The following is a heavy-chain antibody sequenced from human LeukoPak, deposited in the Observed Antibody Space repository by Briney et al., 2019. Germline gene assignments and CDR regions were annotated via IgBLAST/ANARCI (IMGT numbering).Heavy chain of an antibody. D-gene: IGHD3-22*01. Sequence: PGGSLRLSCVASGFSFSNYAMSWVRQAPGKGLEWVSGISGFGSSPYYADSVKGRFTISRDNSKITLYLQMNSLRAEDTAVYYCADLGTTYYYDHSTYWGRGTLVTVSS. V-gene: IGHV3-23*01. CDR3: ADLGTTYYYDHSTY. J-gene: IGHJ4*02. CDR1: GFSFSNYA. CDR2: ISGFGSSP.